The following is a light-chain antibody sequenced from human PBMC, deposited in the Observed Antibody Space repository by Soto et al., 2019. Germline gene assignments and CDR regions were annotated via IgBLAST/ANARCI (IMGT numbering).Light chain of an antibody. J-gene: IGLJ2*01. CDR1: SSDVGGYNY. CDR2: EVS. CDR3: SSYAGSNKV. V-gene: IGLV2-8*01. Sequence: QSALTQPPSASGSPGQSVTISCTGTSSDVGGYNYVSWYQQHPGKAPKLMIYEVSKRPSGVPDRFSGSKSGNTASLTVSGLQAEDEADYYCSSYAGSNKVFSGGTQLTVL.